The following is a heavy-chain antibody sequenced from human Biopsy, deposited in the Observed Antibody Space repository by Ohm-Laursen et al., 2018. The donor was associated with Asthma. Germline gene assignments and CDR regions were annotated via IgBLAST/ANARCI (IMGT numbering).Heavy chain of an antibody. Sequence: SLRLSCTAAGFNLNTHTLSWVRQGPGKGLEWVALVSSDGHNKYYEDSVKGRFTISRDSSRNRLYLQINRLTVEDSAVYFCARQSGQDYGDSSGFDIWGQGTKVAVSS. D-gene: IGHD3-22*01. CDR1: GFNLNTHT. J-gene: IGHJ3*02. CDR2: VSSDGHNK. CDR3: ARQSGQDYGDSSGFDI. V-gene: IGHV3-30-3*01.